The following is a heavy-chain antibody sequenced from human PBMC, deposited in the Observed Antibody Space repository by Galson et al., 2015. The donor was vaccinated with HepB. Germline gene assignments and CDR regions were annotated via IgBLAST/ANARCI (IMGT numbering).Heavy chain of an antibody. CDR3: ARHRRSWPLDY. Sequence: QVQLQESGPGLVKPSETLSLTCTVPGGSISSYYWSWIRQPPGKGLEWIGSIYYSGSTYYNPSLKSRVTISVDTSKNQFSLKLSSVTAADTAVYYCARHRRSWPLDYWGQGTLVTVSS. CDR2: IYYSGST. D-gene: IGHD6-13*01. CDR1: GGSISSYY. V-gene: IGHV4-39*01. J-gene: IGHJ4*02.